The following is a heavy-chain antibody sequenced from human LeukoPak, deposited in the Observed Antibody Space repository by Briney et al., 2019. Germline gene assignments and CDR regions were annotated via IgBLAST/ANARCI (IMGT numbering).Heavy chain of an antibody. CDR3: GRRGGSYFLQDY. D-gene: IGHD1-26*01. CDR1: GYTFTTYG. J-gene: IGHJ4*02. V-gene: IGHV1-18*01. Sequence: ASVKVSCKASGYTFTTYGISWVRQAPGQGLEWVGWISTYNGNTNYAQKLQGRVTMTTDTPTSTAYMELRSLRSDDTAVYYCGRRGGSYFLQDYWGRGTLVTVSS. CDR2: ISTYNGNT.